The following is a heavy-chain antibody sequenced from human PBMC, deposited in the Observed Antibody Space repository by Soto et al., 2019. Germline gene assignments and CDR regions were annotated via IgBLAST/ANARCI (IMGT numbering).Heavy chain of an antibody. CDR2: IDPSDSYT. Sequence: PGESLKISCKGSGYSFTSYWISWVRQMPGKGLEWMGRIDPSDSYTNYSPSFQGHVTISADKSISTAYLQWSSLKASDTAMYYCARHSSTITMIVVVDAFDIWGQGTMVTV. J-gene: IGHJ3*02. D-gene: IGHD3-22*01. CDR1: GYSFTSYW. CDR3: ARHSSTITMIVVVDAFDI. V-gene: IGHV5-10-1*01.